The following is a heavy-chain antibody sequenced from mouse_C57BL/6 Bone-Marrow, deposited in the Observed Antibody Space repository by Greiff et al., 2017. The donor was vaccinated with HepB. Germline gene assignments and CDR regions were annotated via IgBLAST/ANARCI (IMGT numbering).Heavy chain of an antibody. V-gene: IGHV1-7*01. J-gene: IGHJ2*01. D-gene: IGHD2-2*01. CDR3: ARGRLRRKGYFDY. CDR2: INPSSGYT. Sequence: VQLQQSGAELAKPGASVKLSCKASGYTFTSYWMHWVKQRPGQGLEWIGYINPSSGYTKYNQKFKDKATLTADKSSSTAYMQLSSLTYEDSAVYYCARGRLRRKGYFDYWGQGTTLTVSS. CDR1: GYTFTSYW.